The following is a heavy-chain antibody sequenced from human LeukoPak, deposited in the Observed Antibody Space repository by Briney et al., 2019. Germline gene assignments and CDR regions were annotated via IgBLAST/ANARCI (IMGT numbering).Heavy chain of an antibody. J-gene: IGHJ4*02. Sequence: PGGSLRLSCAASGLTVSSNYMSWVRQAPGKGLEWVSVIYSGGSTYYADSVKGRFTISRDNSKNTLYLQMNSLRAEDTAVYYCARAPYYYGSGSYSPYFDYWGQGTLVTVSS. V-gene: IGHV3-53*01. CDR2: IYSGGST. CDR3: ARAPYYYGSGSYSPYFDY. CDR1: GLTVSSNY. D-gene: IGHD3-10*01.